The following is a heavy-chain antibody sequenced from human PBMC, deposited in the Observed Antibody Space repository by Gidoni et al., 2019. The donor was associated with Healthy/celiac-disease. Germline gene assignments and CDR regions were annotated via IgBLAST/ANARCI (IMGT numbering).Heavy chain of an antibody. V-gene: IGHV3-21*01. D-gene: IGHD6-6*01. CDR2: IRSSSSYI. CDR3: ARVIEYSSSFADY. J-gene: IGHJ4*02. CDR1: GFPFCSYS. Sequence: EVQLVESGGGLVKPGGYLRLSCAASGFPFCSYSINWVRQAPGKWLEWVSSIRSSSSYIYYADSVKGRFTISRDNAKNSLYLQMNSLRAEDTAVYYCARVIEYSSSFADYWGQGTLVTVSS.